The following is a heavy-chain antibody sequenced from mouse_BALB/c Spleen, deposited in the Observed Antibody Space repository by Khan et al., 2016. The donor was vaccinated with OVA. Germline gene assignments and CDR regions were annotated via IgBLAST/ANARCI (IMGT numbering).Heavy chain of an antibody. CDR1: GFSLSSNG. J-gene: IGHJ4*01. V-gene: IGHV2-3*01. CDR3: AKFTPDYYSMDY. CDR2: IWGDGST. Sequence: QVQLKESGPGLVAPSQSLSITCTVSGFSLSSNGVSWVRQPPGKGLEWLGVIWGDGSTNYHTTLKSRLIISKDNSKRQDFLKLKSLQTDDTATYXCAKFTPDYYSMDYWGQGTSVTVSS. D-gene: IGHD1-1*01.